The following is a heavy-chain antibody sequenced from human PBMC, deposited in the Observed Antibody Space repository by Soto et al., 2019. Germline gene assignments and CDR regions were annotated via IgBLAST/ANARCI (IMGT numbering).Heavy chain of an antibody. CDR3: ARDSGGSTVAYGMDV. D-gene: IGHD3-16*01. J-gene: IGHJ6*02. V-gene: IGHV1-69*01. Sequence: QVKLVQSGAEVKTPGSSVNVSCKASGGTFSSYAISWVRQAPGQGLEWMGGIIPIFGTANYAQKFQCRVTITADESTSTAYMELSSLRYEDTAVYYCARDSGGSTVAYGMDVWGQGTTVTVSS. CDR1: GGTFSSYA. CDR2: IIPIFGTA.